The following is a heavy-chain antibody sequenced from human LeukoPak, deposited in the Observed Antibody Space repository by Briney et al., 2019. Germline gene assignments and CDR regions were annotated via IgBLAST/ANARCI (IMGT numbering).Heavy chain of an antibody. CDR1: GFSLRNYN. D-gene: IGHD6-13*01. J-gene: IGHJ5*02. V-gene: IGHV3-21*01. CDR2: ISVTSNYI. CDR3: VRGPYSTFTCNWLVP. Sequence: GGSLRLSCAASGFSLRNYNMKSVRQAPGKGLEWVSSISVTSNYIYYADSVKGRFTISRDNAKDSLFLQMNSLGADDTAVYYCVRGPYSTFTCNWLVPWGQGTLVTVSS.